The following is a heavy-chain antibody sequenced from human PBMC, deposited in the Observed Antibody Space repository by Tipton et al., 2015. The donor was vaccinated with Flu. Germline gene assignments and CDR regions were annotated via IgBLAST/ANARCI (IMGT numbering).Heavy chain of an antibody. CDR1: GFTVSSNH. CDR3: ARVGSRLNSYGMDV. Sequence: SLRLSCATSGFTVSSNHMSWVRQAPGKRPECVSVIYRGGNTYYEDSVKGRFTTSRDNSKDTLYLQMNSLRAEDTAVYYCARVGSRLNSYGMDVWGQGTTVTVS. D-gene: IGHD2-15*01. V-gene: IGHV3-53*01. J-gene: IGHJ6*02. CDR2: IYRGGNT.